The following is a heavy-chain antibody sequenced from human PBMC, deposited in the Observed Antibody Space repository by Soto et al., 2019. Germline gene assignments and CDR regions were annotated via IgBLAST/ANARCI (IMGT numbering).Heavy chain of an antibody. Sequence: PGGSLRLSCAASGFTFSSYSMNWVRQAPGKGLEWVSYISSSSSTIYYADSVKGRFTISRVIAKNSLYLQMNSLRDEDTAVYYCARDRGILVPAAMFGWFDPWGQGTLVTVPQ. CDR3: ARDRGILVPAAMFGWFDP. CDR1: GFTFSSYS. V-gene: IGHV3-48*02. D-gene: IGHD2-2*01. CDR2: ISSSSSTI. J-gene: IGHJ5*02.